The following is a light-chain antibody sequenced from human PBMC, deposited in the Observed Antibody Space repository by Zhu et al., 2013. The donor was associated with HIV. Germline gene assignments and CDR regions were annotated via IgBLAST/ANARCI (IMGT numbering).Light chain of an antibody. Sequence: QSALTQPPSASGSPGQSVTISCTGTSSDVGGYNYVSWYQQHPGKAPKLMIYEVSKRPSGVPDRFSGSKSGTSATLGITGLQTGDEATYYCGTWDDSLSSVEFGGGTKLTVL. CDR3: GTWDDSLSSVE. V-gene: IGLV2-8*01. J-gene: IGLJ2*01. CDR1: SSDVGGYNY. CDR2: EVS.